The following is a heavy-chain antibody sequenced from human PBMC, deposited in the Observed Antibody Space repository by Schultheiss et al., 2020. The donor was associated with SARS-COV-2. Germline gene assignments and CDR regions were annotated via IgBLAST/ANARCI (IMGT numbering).Heavy chain of an antibody. J-gene: IGHJ3*02. CDR1: GGSFSGYY. CDR2: INHSGST. Sequence: SQTLSLTCAVYGGSFSGYYWSWIRQPPGKGLEWIGEINHSGSTNYNPSLKSRVTISVDTSKNQFSLKLSSVTAADTAVYYCARVYYDFWSGYKAFDIWGQGTMVTVSS. D-gene: IGHD3-3*01. CDR3: ARVYYDFWSGYKAFDI. V-gene: IGHV4-34*01.